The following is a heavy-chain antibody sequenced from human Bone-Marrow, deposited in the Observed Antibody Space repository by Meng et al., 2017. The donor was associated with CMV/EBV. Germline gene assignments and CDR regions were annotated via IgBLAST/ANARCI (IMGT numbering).Heavy chain of an antibody. CDR3: ARDVSLAGADLDF. D-gene: IGHD6-19*01. CDR2: INPSTGGT. V-gene: IGHV1-2*02. J-gene: IGHJ4*02. CDR1: GYTFTDYT. Sequence: ASVKDSCKASGYTFTDYTLHWVRQAPGQGLDWMGWINPSTGGTRFAPKFQARVTMTRDTSISTVYIALSGLTSDDTAFYYCARDVSLAGADLDFWGQGTLVTVSS.